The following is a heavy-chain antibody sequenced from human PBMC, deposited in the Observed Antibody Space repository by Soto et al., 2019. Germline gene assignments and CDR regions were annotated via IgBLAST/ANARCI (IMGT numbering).Heavy chain of an antibody. J-gene: IGHJ4*02. D-gene: IGHD6-19*01. V-gene: IGHV3-23*01. CDR3: ALAVAGPDFDY. CDR2: ISGSGGST. Sequence: PGGSLRLSCAASGFTFSNAGMNWVRQAPGKGLEWVSAISGSGGSTYYADSVKGRFTISRDNSKNTLYLQMNSLRAEDTAVYYCALAVAGPDFDYWGQGTLVTVSS. CDR1: GFTFSNAG.